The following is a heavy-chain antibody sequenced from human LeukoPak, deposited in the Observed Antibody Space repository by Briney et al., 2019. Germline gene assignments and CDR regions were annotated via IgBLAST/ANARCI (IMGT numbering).Heavy chain of an antibody. CDR3: VRQIWS. D-gene: IGHD5-18*01. V-gene: IGHV3-53*01. J-gene: IGHJ4*02. Sequence: GGSLRLSSVASGFTVSNNYMNWVRQAPGKGLEWVSVIYSGGSTYYADSVKGRFTISRDNSKNTLYLQMNSLRVEDTAVYYCVRQIWSWGQGTLVTVSS. CDR2: IYSGGST. CDR1: GFTVSNNY.